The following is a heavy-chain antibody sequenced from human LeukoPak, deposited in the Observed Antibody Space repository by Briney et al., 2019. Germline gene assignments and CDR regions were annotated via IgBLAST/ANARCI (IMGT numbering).Heavy chain of an antibody. J-gene: IGHJ4*02. V-gene: IGHV3-7*03. Sequence: QPGGSLRLSCAASGVTFSSYWMSWVRQAPGKGLEWVANIKPDGSEKFSVDSVKGRFTISRDNAKNSLYLQMNSLRVDDTAVYYCATISGAIWFGELPFRLGYFDYWGQGTLVTVSS. CDR3: ATISGAIWFGELPFRLGYFDY. CDR2: IKPDGSEK. CDR1: GVTFSSYW. D-gene: IGHD3-10*01.